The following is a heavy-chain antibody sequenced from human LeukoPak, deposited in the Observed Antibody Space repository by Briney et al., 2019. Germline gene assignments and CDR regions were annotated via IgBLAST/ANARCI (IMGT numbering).Heavy chain of an antibody. V-gene: IGHV3-30-3*01. CDR3: ARGRQAYSSSSSWFDP. CDR2: ISYDGSNK. J-gene: IGHJ5*02. CDR1: GFTFSSYA. Sequence: GRSLRLSCAASGFTFSSYAMHWVRQAPGKGLEWVAVISYDGSNKYYADSVKGRFTISRDNSKNTLYLQMNSLRAEDTAVYYCARGRQAYSSSSSWFDPWGQGTLVTVSS. D-gene: IGHD6-6*01.